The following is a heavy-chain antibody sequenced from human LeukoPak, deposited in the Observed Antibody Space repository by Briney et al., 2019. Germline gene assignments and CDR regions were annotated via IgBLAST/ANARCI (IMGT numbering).Heavy chain of an antibody. CDR1: GGSLRSNDYY. J-gene: IGHJ3*02. CDR3: ARSGGYGDYVDI. Sequence: SETLSLTCTVSGGSLRSNDYYWGFIRQPPGKGLEWIGSISYSGVTYYNPSLKSRVTSSVDTSKNQFSLRLSSVTAADTAVYYCARSGGYGDYVDIWGQGTMVTVSS. D-gene: IGHD4-17*01. CDR2: ISYSGVT. V-gene: IGHV4-39*07.